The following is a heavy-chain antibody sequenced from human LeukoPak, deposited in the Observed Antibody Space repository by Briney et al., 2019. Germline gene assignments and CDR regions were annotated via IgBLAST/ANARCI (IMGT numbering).Heavy chain of an antibody. J-gene: IGHJ3*02. CDR2: IYFSWSV. Sequence: SETLSLTCTVSGDITYYWGWIRQPPGKGLECMGSIYFSWSVYYNPSLRSRVTISLDTSTKQLSLKLTSVTAADTAIYYCASGVRRTTVSRNAFDIWGQGTMVTVSS. D-gene: IGHD4-17*01. CDR1: GDITYY. V-gene: IGHV4-39*01. CDR3: ASGVRRTTVSRNAFDI.